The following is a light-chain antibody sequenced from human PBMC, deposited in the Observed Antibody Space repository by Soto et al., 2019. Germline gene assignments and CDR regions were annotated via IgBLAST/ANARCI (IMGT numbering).Light chain of an antibody. CDR2: SAS. Sequence: DIQMTQSPSSLSASVGDRVTITCRASQSIATSLNWYQQKPGKAPKVLIHSASTLQNGVPSRFSGSGSGTDLTLTISRLEPEDFANYYCQQSYDIGTFGQGTKVDIK. CDR1: QSIATS. J-gene: IGKJ1*01. CDR3: QQSYDIGT. V-gene: IGKV1-39*01.